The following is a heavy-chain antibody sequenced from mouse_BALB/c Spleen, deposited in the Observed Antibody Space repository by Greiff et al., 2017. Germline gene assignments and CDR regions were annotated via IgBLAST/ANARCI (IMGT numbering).Heavy chain of an antibody. CDR3: ARDYGNYVYFDY. J-gene: IGHJ4*01. D-gene: IGHD2-1*01. CDR2: INSNGGST. CDR1: GFTFSSYG. Sequence: EVKVVESGGGLVQPGGSLKLSCAASGFTFSSYGMSWVRQTPDKRLELVATINSNGGSTYYPDSVKGRFTISRDNAKNTLYLQMSSLKSEDTAMYYCARDYGNYVYFDYWGQGTSVTVSS. V-gene: IGHV5-6-3*01.